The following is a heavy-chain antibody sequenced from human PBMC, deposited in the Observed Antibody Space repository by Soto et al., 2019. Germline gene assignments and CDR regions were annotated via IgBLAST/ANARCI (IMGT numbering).Heavy chain of an antibody. Sequence: EVHLVESGGGLMQPGGSLRLSCAASGFTVSTYNMIWVRQAPVKGLEWVSVTYSGGSTQYADSVKGRFTVSRDNSKNTLYLQMSSLRAEDTAVYYCARKLSGAVQGWAYGMDVWGRGTTVTVSS. D-gene: IGHD1-26*01. CDR2: TYSGGST. J-gene: IGHJ6*02. V-gene: IGHV3-53*02. CDR3: ARKLSGAVQGWAYGMDV. CDR1: GFTVSTYN.